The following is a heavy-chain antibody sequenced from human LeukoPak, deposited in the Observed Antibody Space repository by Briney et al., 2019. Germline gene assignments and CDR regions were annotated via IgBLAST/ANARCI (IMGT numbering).Heavy chain of an antibody. CDR1: GFTFSNYG. CDR3: AKEGTAQISTWYDY. J-gene: IGHJ4*02. D-gene: IGHD6-13*01. Sequence: PGGSLRLSCATSGFTFSNYGMHWVRQAPGKGLEGVAVVSYEGKSQYYADSVRGRFTISRDNSKNTLYLQMNSLRGEDAAVYYCAKEGTAQISTWYDYWGQGTLVTVSS. CDR2: VSYEGKSQ. V-gene: IGHV3-30*18.